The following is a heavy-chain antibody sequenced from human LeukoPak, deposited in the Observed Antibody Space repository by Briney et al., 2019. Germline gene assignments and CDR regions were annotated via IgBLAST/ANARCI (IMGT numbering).Heavy chain of an antibody. CDR3: AGEVRGYYDSSCYLDY. CDR1: GGTFISYA. CDR2: IIPIFGTA. Sequence: ASVKVSCKASGGTFISYAISWVRQAPGQGLEWMGGIIPIFGTANYAQKFQGRVTITADESTSTAYMELSSLRSEDTAVYYCAGEVRGYYDSSCYLDYWGQGTLVTVSS. D-gene: IGHD3-22*01. J-gene: IGHJ4*02. V-gene: IGHV1-69*13.